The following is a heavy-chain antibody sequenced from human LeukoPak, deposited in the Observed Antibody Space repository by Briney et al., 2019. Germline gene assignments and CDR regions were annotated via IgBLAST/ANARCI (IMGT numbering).Heavy chain of an antibody. CDR2: IKHDGSEK. CDR3: ARDNNLEFDY. CDR1: GFTFSSYW. J-gene: IGHJ4*02. D-gene: IGHD1-14*01. V-gene: IGHV3-7*01. Sequence: GGSLRLSCAASGFTFSSYWMSWVRQAPGKGLEWLANIKHDGSEKYYVDSVKGRFTISRDNAKNSLYLQMNILRDEDTAVYYCARDNNLEFDYWGQGTLVTVSS.